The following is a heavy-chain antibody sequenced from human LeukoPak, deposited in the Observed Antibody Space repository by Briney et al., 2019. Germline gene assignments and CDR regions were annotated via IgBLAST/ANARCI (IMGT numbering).Heavy chain of an antibody. CDR1: GFTFSSYA. Sequence: GGSLRLSCAASGFTFSSYAMSWVRQAPGKGLEWVSTINDNGDGTYYADSVKGRFTISRDNSKNTLYLQMNSLRAEDTAVYYCANFIISNDAFDIWGQGTMVTVSS. V-gene: IGHV3-23*01. CDR3: ANFIISNDAFDI. CDR2: INDNGDGT. J-gene: IGHJ3*02. D-gene: IGHD3-10*01.